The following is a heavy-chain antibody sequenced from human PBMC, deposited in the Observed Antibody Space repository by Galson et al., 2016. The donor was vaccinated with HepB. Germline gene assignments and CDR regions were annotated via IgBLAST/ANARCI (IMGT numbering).Heavy chain of an antibody. D-gene: IGHD2-21*01. V-gene: IGHV3-30*18. CDR2: ISYDGSTE. Sequence: SLRLSCAASGFTFNNHDMHWVRQAPGKGLEWVALISYDGSTEYYSDSVKGRFTIFRDNSKNTMYLQMNRVRLEDTAVYYCAKDLWRRGFLDHWGQGILVTVSS. CDR1: GFTFNNHD. CDR3: AKDLWRRGFLDH. J-gene: IGHJ4*02.